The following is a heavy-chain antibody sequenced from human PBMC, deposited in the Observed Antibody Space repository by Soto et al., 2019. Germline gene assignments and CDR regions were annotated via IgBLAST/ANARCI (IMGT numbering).Heavy chain of an antibody. Sequence: GGSLRLSCTVSGFICSSYDMSWVRQAPGKGLEWVSTILVSDSTHYEDSGRGRFTISRDRSQNTVYMQMNSLTAGDTAVYYCAKATATGGGAFDIRGQGTMVTVS. J-gene: IGHJ3*02. D-gene: IGHD2-8*02. CDR3: AKATATGGGAFDI. V-gene: IGHV3-23*01. CDR2: ILVSDST. CDR1: GFICSSYD.